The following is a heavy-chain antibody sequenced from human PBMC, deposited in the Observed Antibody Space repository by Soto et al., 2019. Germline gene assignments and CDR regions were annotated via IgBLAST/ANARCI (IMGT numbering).Heavy chain of an antibody. D-gene: IGHD6-19*01. CDR2: ISSNGGST. V-gene: IGHV3-64*04. Sequence: GGSLRLSCSASGFTFSSYAMHWVRQAPGKGLEYVSAISSNGGSTYYADSVKGRFTISRDNSKNTLYLQMNSLRAEDTAVYYCAKDRRVAGKGIYYYYYGMDVWGQGTTVTVSS. CDR3: AKDRRVAGKGIYYYYYGMDV. CDR1: GFTFSSYA. J-gene: IGHJ6*02.